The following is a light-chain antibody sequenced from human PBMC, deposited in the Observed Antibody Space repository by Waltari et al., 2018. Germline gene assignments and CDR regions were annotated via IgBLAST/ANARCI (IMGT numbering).Light chain of an antibody. CDR2: KAS. CDR3: QQYNTYWT. Sequence: DIQMTQSHSTLSASVGDRVTITCRASQSINSWLAWYQQKPGKAPKLLIYKASSLESGVPSRFSGSGSGTEFTLTISSLQPDDFATYYCQQYNTYWTFGQWTKVEIK. CDR1: QSINSW. V-gene: IGKV1-5*03. J-gene: IGKJ1*01.